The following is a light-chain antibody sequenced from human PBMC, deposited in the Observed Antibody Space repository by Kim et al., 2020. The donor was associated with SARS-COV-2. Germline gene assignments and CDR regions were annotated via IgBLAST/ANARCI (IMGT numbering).Light chain of an antibody. CDR1: SSNIGNNA. CDR3: AAWDDRLNGQV. CDR2: YDD. Sequence: QSVLTQPPSVSEAPGQRVTISCSGSSSNIGNNAVNWYQQLPGKAPKLLIYYDDLLPSGVSDRFSGSKSGTSASLAISGLQSEDEADYYCAAWDDRLNGQVFGAGTKVTVL. J-gene: IGLJ1*01. V-gene: IGLV1-36*01.